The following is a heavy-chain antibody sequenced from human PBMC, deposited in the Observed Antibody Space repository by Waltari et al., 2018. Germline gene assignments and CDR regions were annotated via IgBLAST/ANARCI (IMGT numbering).Heavy chain of an antibody. V-gene: IGHV3-74*01. CDR1: GFSFRSYW. D-gene: IGHD3-22*01. J-gene: IGHJ4*02. CDR2: IKSDGSSS. Sequence: EVQLVESGGGLVQPGGSLRLSCAASGFSFRSYWMHWVRQAPGKGLVWVSRIKSDGSSSSHADSVKGRFTISRDNAKNTLYLQMNSLRVEDTAVYYCARDDSTGYSYFDYWGQGTLVTVSS. CDR3: ARDDSTGYSYFDY.